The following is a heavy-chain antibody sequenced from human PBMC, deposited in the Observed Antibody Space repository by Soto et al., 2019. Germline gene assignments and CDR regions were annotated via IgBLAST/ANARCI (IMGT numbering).Heavy chain of an antibody. CDR1: GGSFSGYY. Sequence: PSETLSLTCAVYGGSFSGYYWSWIRQPPGKGLEWIGEINHSGSTNYNPSLKSRVTISVDTSKNQFSLKLSSVTAADTAVYYCAREKPYSSSWYHDYRGQGTLVTVSS. V-gene: IGHV4-34*01. J-gene: IGHJ4*02. CDR3: AREKPYSSSWYHDY. D-gene: IGHD6-13*01. CDR2: INHSGST.